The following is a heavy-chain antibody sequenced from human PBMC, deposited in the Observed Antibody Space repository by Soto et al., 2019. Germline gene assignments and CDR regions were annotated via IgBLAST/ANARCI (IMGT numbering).Heavy chain of an antibody. J-gene: IGHJ4*02. CDR2: IYPSGRT. CDR1: GGSINNGGYS. CDR3: ARRGTYYFDS. V-gene: IGHV4-30-2*01. D-gene: IGHD1-26*01. Sequence: QLQLQESGSGLVKPSQTLNLTCAVSGGSINNGGYSWSWIRQPPGKGLEWTGDIYPSGRTSYNPSLKRRVTISVDRSENRFFLNVTSVTAADTAVYYCARRGTYYFDSWGQGTLVTVSS.